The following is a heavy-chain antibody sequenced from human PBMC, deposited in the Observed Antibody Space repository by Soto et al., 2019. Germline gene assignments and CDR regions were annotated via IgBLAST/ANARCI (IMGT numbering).Heavy chain of an antibody. CDR2: IYYSGST. CDR3: ARKPTARLDAFEI. V-gene: IGHV4-39*01. Sequence: SETLSLTCTVSGGSISSTIYYWGWIRQPPGKGLEWIGSIYYSGSTYYNPSLKSRVTISVDTSKNQFSLSLNSVTAADTAVYYCARKPTARLDAFEIWGQGKMVTVSS. J-gene: IGHJ3*02. CDR1: GGSISSTIYY.